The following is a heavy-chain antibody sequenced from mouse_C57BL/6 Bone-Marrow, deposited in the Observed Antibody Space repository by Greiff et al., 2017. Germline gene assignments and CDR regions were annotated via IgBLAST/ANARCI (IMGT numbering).Heavy chain of an antibody. D-gene: IGHD1-1*01. J-gene: IGHJ3*01. CDR1: GYTFTGYG. CDR2: IYPRSGNT. Sequence: QVQLQQSGAELARPGASVKLSCKASGYTFTGYGISWVKQRTGQGLEWIGEIYPRSGNTYYNEKFKGKATLTADKSSSTAYMELRSLTSEDSAVYFCARWSRVGWFAYWGQGTLVTVSA. V-gene: IGHV1-81*01. CDR3: ARWSRVGWFAY.